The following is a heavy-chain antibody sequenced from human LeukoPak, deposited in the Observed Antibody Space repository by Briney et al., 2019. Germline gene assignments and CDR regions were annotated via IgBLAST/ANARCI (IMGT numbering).Heavy chain of an antibody. V-gene: IGHV3-7*01. J-gene: IGHJ4*02. CDR3: AREGDTAMYY. CDR2: IKQDGSEK. D-gene: IGHD5-18*01. Sequence: PGGSLRLSCTVSGFTVSSNSMSWVRQAPGKGLEWVANIKQDGSEKYYVDSVKGRFTISRDNAKNTLYLQMNSPRAEDTAVYYCAREGDTAMYYWGQGTLVTVSS. CDR1: GFTVSSNS.